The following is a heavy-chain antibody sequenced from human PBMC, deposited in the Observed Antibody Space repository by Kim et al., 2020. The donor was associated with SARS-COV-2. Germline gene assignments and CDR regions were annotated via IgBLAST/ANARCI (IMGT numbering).Heavy chain of an antibody. J-gene: IGHJ4*02. CDR3: ARDTTMIPFDY. D-gene: IGHD3-22*01. V-gene: IGHV1-18*01. Sequence: NYATTHQGRHTMTTDTSTSTAYMELRSLSSDDTAVYYCARDTTMIPFDYWGQGTLVTVSS.